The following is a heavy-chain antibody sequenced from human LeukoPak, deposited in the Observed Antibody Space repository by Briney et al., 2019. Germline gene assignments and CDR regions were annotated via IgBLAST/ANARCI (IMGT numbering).Heavy chain of an antibody. D-gene: IGHD3-9*01. CDR3: ARGKGNYDILARYYTPYYFDF. V-gene: IGHV1-46*01. J-gene: IGHJ4*02. CDR1: GYTFTSYY. Sequence: GASVKVSCKASGYTFTSYYMHWVRQAPGQGLEWMGIINPSGGSTSYAQKFQGRVTMTRDMSTSTVYMELSSLRSEDTAVYYCARGKGNYDILARYYTPYYFDFWGQGTLVTVSS. CDR2: INPSGGST.